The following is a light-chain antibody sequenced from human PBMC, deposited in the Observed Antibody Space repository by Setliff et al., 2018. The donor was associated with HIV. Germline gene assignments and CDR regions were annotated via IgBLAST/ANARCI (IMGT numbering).Light chain of an antibody. CDR2: GVT. V-gene: IGLV2-14*03. J-gene: IGLJ1*01. CDR3: CSYTSSLTYV. CDR1: SSDVGSYNF. Sequence: QSALTQPASVSGSPGQSITLSCTGTSSDVGSYNFVSWYQQHPGRAPKLMIYGVTKRPSGVSDRFSGSKSGNTASLTISGLQTEDEADYYCCSYTSSLTYVFGTGTKVTVL.